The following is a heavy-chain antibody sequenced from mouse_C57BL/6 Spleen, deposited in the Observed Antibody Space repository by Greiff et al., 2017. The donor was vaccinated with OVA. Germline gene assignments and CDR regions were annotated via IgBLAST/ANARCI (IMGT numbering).Heavy chain of an antibody. Sequence: DVMLVESGGGLVKPGGSLKLSCAASGFTFSSYTMSWVRQTPEKRLEWVATISGGGGNTYYPDSVKGRFTISRDKAKNTLYLQMSSMRSEDTALYYCARYGYYDSSYGYYFDYWGQGTTLTVSS. CDR1: GFTFSSYT. V-gene: IGHV5-9*01. CDR3: ARYGYYDSSYGYYFDY. CDR2: ISGGGGNT. D-gene: IGHD1-1*01. J-gene: IGHJ2*01.